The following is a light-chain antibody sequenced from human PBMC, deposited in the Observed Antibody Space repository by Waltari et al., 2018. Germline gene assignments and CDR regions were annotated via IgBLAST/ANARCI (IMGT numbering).Light chain of an antibody. Sequence: QSALTQPPSASGSPGQSVAISCTGTSSDVGGYHYVSWYQQHQGKAPKLMIYEVNKRPSGVPDRFSGSKSGNTASLTVSGLQAEDEADYYCSSYAGSDIWVFGGGTRLTVL. V-gene: IGLV2-8*01. CDR2: EVN. CDR1: SSDVGGYHY. CDR3: SSYAGSDIWV. J-gene: IGLJ3*02.